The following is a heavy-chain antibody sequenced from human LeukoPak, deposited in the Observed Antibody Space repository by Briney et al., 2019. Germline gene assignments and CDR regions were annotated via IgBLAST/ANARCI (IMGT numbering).Heavy chain of an antibody. CDR1: GFTFRIYG. Sequence: AGGSLRLSCGASGFTFRIYGMHWGGQSPGKGLEWVSLILASGSTTYYADSVKGRFTISRENSKYTLYLQMNSLRADDTAVYFCAKDLNYGDGRWEFDPWGQGTLVTVP. J-gene: IGHJ5*02. CDR2: ILASGSTT. CDR3: AKDLNYGDGRWEFDP. D-gene: IGHD4-17*01. V-gene: IGHV3-23*01.